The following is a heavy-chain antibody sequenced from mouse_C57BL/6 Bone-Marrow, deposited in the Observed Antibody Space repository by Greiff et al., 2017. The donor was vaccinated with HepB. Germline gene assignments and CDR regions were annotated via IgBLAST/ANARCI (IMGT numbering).Heavy chain of an antibody. D-gene: IGHD1-1*01. CDR2: IDPETGGT. CDR3: TRSHYYGSSYPWFAY. J-gene: IGHJ3*01. CDR1: GYTFTDYE. Sequence: QVQLKESGAELVRPGASVTLSCKASGYTFTDYEMHWVKQTPVHGLEWIGAIDPETGGTAYNQKFKGKAILTADKSSSTAYMELHSLTSEDSAVYYCTRSHYYGSSYPWFAYWGQGTLVTVSA. V-gene: IGHV1-15*01.